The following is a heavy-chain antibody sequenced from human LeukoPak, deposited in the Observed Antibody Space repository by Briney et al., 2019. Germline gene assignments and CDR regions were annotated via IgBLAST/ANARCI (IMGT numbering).Heavy chain of an antibody. Sequence: GESLKISCKGSGYSFTSYWISWVRQMPGKGLEWMGRIDPSDSYTNYSPSFQGHVTISADKSISTAYLQWSSLKASDTAMYYCARLSTGYYDFWSGYYPSYYYYGMDVWGQGTTVTVSS. CDR2: IDPSDSYT. CDR3: ARLSTGYYDFWSGYYPSYYYYGMDV. V-gene: IGHV5-10-1*01. CDR1: GYSFTSYW. J-gene: IGHJ6*02. D-gene: IGHD3-3*01.